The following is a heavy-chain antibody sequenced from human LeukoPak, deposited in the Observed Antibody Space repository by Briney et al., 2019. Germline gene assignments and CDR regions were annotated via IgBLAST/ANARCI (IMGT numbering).Heavy chain of an antibody. CDR2: INPNSGGT. Sequence: ASVKVSCKASGYTFTGYYMHWVRQAPGQGLEWMGWINPNSGGTNYAQKFQGRVTMTRDTSISTAHMELSRLRSDDTAVYYCARDREVRGVRWFDPWGQGTLVTVSS. CDR1: GYTFTGYY. D-gene: IGHD3-10*01. CDR3: ARDREVRGVRWFDP. V-gene: IGHV1-2*02. J-gene: IGHJ5*02.